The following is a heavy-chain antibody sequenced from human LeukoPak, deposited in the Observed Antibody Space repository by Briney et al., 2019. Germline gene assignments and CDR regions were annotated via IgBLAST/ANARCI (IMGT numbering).Heavy chain of an antibody. CDR1: GFTFDDYG. J-gene: IGHJ4*02. V-gene: IGHV3-20*04. Sequence: AGGSLRLSCTAAGFTFDDYGMSWVRQNPGKGLEWVAGITWNGGSTDYAVSVRGRFSISRDNSKNTLYLQMNSLRTEDTAVYYCAKGGGDLGSGTLDYWGQGTLVTVSS. CDR2: ITWNGGST. CDR3: AKGGGDLGSGTLDY. D-gene: IGHD3-10*01.